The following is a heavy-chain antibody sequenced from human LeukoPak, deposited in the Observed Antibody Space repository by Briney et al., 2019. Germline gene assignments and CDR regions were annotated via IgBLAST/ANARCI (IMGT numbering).Heavy chain of an antibody. J-gene: IGHJ4*02. CDR2: INAGNGNT. V-gene: IGHV1-3*01. CDR1: GHTFTSYA. D-gene: IGHD5-12*01. CDR3: ARESGVYGGYGGVDY. Sequence: ASVKVSCKASGHTFTSYAMHWVRQAPGQRLEWMGWINAGNGNTKYSQKFQGRVTITRDTSASTAYMELSSLRSEDTAVYYCARESGVYGGYGGVDYWGQGTLVTVSS.